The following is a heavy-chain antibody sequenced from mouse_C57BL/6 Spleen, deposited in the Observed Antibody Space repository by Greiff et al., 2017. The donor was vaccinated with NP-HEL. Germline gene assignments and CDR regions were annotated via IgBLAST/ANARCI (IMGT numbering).Heavy chain of an antibody. V-gene: IGHV1-15*01. CDR1: GYTFTDYE. CDR2: IDPETGGT. Sequence: QVQLQQSGAELVRPGASVTLSCKASGYTFTDYEMHWVKQTPVHGLEWIGAIDPETGGTAYNQKFKGKAILTADKSSSTAYMELRSLTSEDSAVYYCTREDYYGSSYVDYAMDYWGQGTSVTVSS. J-gene: IGHJ4*01. D-gene: IGHD1-1*01. CDR3: TREDYYGSSYVDYAMDY.